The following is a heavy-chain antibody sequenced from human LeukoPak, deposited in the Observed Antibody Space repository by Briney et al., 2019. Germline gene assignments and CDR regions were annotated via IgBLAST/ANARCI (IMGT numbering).Heavy chain of an antibody. J-gene: IGHJ4*02. V-gene: IGHV5-51*01. CDR3: ARGTMLRGFIADFDY. CDR2: IYPGDSDT. CDR1: GYRFTSYW. Sequence: GESLKISCKGSGYRFTSYWIGWVRQMPGKGLEWMGIIYPGDSDTRYSPSFQGQVTISADKSISTAYLQWSSLKASDTAMYYCARGTMLRGFIADFDYWGQGTLVTVSS. D-gene: IGHD3-10*01.